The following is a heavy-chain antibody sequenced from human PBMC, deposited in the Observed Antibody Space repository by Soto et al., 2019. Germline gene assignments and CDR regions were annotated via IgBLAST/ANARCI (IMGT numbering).Heavy chain of an antibody. D-gene: IGHD4-17*01. CDR3: ARDLTVTTYYYYYYGMDV. CDR1: GFTFSSYG. V-gene: IGHV3-33*01. CDR2: IWYDGSNK. Sequence: QVQLVESGGGVVQPGRSLRLSCAASGFTFSSYGMHWVRQAPGKGLEWVAVIWYDGSNKYYAGSVKGRFTISRDNSKNTLYLQMNSLRAEDTAVYYCARDLTVTTYYYYYYGMDVWGQGTTVTVSS. J-gene: IGHJ6*02.